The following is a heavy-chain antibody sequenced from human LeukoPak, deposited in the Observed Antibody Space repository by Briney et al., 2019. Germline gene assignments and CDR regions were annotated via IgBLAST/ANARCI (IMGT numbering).Heavy chain of an antibody. J-gene: IGHJ5*02. CDR3: ARGYCSSTSCYINWFDP. CDR1: GGSFSGYY. D-gene: IGHD2-2*01. CDR2: INHSGST. V-gene: IGHV4-34*01. Sequence: SETLSLTCAVYGGSFSGYYWSWVRQPPGKGVEWIGEINHSGSTNYNPSLRSGGTISVDTSKNQFSLKLSSVTAADTAVYYCARGYCSSTSCYINWFDPWGQGTLVTVSS.